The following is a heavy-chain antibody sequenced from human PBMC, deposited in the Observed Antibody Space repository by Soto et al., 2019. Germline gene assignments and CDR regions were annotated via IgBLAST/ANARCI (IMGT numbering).Heavy chain of an antibody. D-gene: IGHD1-1*01. CDR3: ARDLWVEPELYFYGMDV. V-gene: IGHV4-30-4*01. Sequence: SETLSLTCTVSGDSISSADYYWSWIRQTPGKGLEWIGHIFYSGTTYYNPSLKSRLTISVDTSKNHFSLRLTSVTAADTAVYYCARDLWVEPELYFYGMDVWGQGTTVTVSS. CDR1: GDSISSADYY. J-gene: IGHJ6*02. CDR2: IFYSGTT.